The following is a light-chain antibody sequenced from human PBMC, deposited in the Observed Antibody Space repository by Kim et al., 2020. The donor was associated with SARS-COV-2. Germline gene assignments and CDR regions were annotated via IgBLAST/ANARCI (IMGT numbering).Light chain of an antibody. CDR2: DAS. CDR1: QIVGSS. CDR3: QHRRNWPLLT. J-gene: IGKJ4*01. V-gene: IGKV3-11*01. Sequence: SPGESATLPCRASQIVGSSLAWYHHQPAHPPRLLIYDASNRATAIPGRFSGSGSGTDFTLTISSLVPEDSAVYYCQHRRNWPLLTFGGGTKVDIK.